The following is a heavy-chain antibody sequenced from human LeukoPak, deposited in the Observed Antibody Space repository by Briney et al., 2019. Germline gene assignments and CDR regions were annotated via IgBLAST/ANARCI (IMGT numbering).Heavy chain of an antibody. J-gene: IGHJ4*02. V-gene: IGHV4-34*01. CDR1: GGSFSGYY. CDR3: ARRYSYGDFDY. Sequence: PSETLSLTCAVYGGSFSGYYWSWIRQPPGKGLEWIGEINHSGSTNYNPSLRSRVTISVDTSKNQFSLRLSSVTAADTAVYYCARRYSYGDFDYWGQGTLVNVSS. CDR2: INHSGST. D-gene: IGHD5-18*01.